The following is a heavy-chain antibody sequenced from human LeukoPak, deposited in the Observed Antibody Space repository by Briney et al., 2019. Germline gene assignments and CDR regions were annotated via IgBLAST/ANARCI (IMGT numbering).Heavy chain of an antibody. Sequence: ASVKVSCKASGYTFTNYGISWVRQAPGQGLEWPGWISAYNGNTNYAQKLQGRVTMTTDTSTSTAYMELRSLRSDDTAVYYCARDAFIVVVPAAIIPDAFDIWGQGTMVTVSS. CDR3: ARDAFIVVVPAAIIPDAFDI. D-gene: IGHD2-2*01. CDR2: ISAYNGNT. V-gene: IGHV1-18*01. CDR1: GYTFTNYG. J-gene: IGHJ3*02.